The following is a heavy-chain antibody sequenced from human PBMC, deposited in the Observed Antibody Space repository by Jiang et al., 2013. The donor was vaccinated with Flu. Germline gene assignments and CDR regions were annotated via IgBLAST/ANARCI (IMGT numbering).Heavy chain of an antibody. CDR1: GGSISSYY. Sequence: GLVKPSETLSLTCTVSGGSISSYYWSWIRQPPGKGLEWIGYIYYSGSTNYNPSLKSRVTISVDTSKNQFSLKLSSVTAADTAVYYCARYAGSGSRAGHDYWGQGTLVTVSS. J-gene: IGHJ4*02. V-gene: IGHV4-59*01. CDR3: ARYAGSGSRAGHDY. CDR2: IYYSGST. D-gene: IGHD3-10*01.